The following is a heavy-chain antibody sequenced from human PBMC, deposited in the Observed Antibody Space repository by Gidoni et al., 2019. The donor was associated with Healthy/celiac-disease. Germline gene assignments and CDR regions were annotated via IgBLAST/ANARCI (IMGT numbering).Heavy chain of an antibody. D-gene: IGHD6-13*01. Sequence: QVTLKESGPVLVKPTETLTLTCTVSGFSLSNARMGVSWIRQPPGKALEWLAHIFSNDEKSYSTSLKSRLTISKDTSKSQVVLTMTNMDPVDTATYYCARIPERGSSWPFDYWGQGTLVTVSS. CDR2: IFSNDEK. V-gene: IGHV2-26*01. J-gene: IGHJ4*02. CDR1: GFSLSNARMG. CDR3: ARIPERGSSWPFDY.